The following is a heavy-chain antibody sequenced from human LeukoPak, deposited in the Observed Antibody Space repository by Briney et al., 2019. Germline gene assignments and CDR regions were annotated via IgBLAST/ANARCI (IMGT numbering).Heavy chain of an antibody. D-gene: IGHD2-2*01. CDR2: ISGSGGST. CDR1: GFTFSSYA. J-gene: IGHJ3*02. Sequence: GGSLRLSCAASGFTFSSYAMSWVRKAPGKGLEWVSAISGSGGSTYYADSVKGRFTISRDNSKNTLYLQMNSLRAEDTAVYYCAKDYYCSSTSCHARAFDIWGQGTMVTVSS. V-gene: IGHV3-23*01. CDR3: AKDYYCSSTSCHARAFDI.